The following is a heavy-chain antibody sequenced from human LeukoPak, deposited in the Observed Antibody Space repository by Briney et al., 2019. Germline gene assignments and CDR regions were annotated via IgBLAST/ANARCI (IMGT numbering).Heavy chain of an antibody. CDR2: MYYSGNT. J-gene: IGHJ4*02. CDR3: ASTYSSSSSLFHY. CDR1: GGSIRSYY. D-gene: IGHD6-6*01. Sequence: SETLSLTCTVSGGSIRSYYWSWIRQPPGKGLEWIGYMYYSGNTNYNPSLKNRVTISVDTSKNQFSLKLSSVTAADTAVYYCASTYSSSSSLFHYWAQGTLVTVSS. V-gene: IGHV4-59*01.